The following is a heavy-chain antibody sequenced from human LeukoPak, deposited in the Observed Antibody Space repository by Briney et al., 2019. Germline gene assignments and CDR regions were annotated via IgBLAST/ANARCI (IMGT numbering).Heavy chain of an antibody. CDR2: INSDGSST. Sequence: SGGSLRLSCVASAFTFSTYWMHWVRHAPGKGLVWVSRINSDGSSTNYADSVKGRFTISRDNAKNTLYLQMNSLSIEDTAVYYCASGYSSDYGGNVYWGRGTLVTVSS. V-gene: IGHV3-74*01. J-gene: IGHJ4*02. D-gene: IGHD4-23*01. CDR1: AFTFSTYW. CDR3: ASGYSSDYGGNVY.